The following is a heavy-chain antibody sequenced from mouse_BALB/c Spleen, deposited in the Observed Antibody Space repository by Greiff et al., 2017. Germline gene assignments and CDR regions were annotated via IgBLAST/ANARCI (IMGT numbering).Heavy chain of an antibody. J-gene: IGHJ4*01. V-gene: IGHV1-80*01. CDR1: GYAFSSYW. Sequence: VQLQQSGAELVRPGSSVKISCKTSGYAFSSYWMNWVKQRPGQGLEWIGQIYPGDGDTNYNGKFKGKATLTADKSSSTAYMQLSSLTSEDSAVYFCARGSYYAMDYWGQGTSVTVSS. CDR3: ARGSYYAMDY. CDR2: IYPGDGDT.